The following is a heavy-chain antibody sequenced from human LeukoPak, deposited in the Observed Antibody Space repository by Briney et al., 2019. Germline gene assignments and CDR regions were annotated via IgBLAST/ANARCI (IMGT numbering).Heavy chain of an antibody. J-gene: IGHJ4*02. CDR2: IGGSGGSI. V-gene: IGHV3-23*01. CDR3: AKSISGVIPPYYFDY. CDR1: GFAFSSYA. D-gene: IGHD3-3*01. Sequence: GGSLRLSCAASGFAFSSYAMSWVRQAPGKGLEWVSSIGGSGGSIYCAESVKGRFTISGDNSKNTLSVQMNSLRAEDTAIYYCAKSISGVIPPYYFDYWGQGTLVTVSS.